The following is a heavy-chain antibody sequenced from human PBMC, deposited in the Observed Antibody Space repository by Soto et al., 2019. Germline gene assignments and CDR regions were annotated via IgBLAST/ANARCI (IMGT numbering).Heavy chain of an antibody. CDR2: IKPSGGTT. Sequence: QVQLVQSGAEVKKPGASVKVSCKASGYTFTRFYIHWVRQAPGQGLEWMGLIKPSGGTTNNAQKFHGRVAVTRDTSTTTVYMELSSLRSEATAVYYCAREGVTMGRGGNGVDIWGQGTMVIVSS. V-gene: IGHV1-46*01. J-gene: IGHJ3*02. CDR3: AREGVTMGRGGNGVDI. D-gene: IGHD3-10*01. CDR1: GYTFTRFY.